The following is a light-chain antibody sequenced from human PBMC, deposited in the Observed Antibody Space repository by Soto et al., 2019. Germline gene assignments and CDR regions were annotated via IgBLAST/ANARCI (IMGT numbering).Light chain of an antibody. CDR3: ASWDDRLGAVI. CDR1: SSNIGGTNY. CDR2: SNN. J-gene: IGLJ2*01. Sequence: QSVLTHPPSSSGTPRQRVFISCSGSSSNIGGTNYAYWYQQLPGAAPKLLMHSNNLRPSGVPERISGSKSGTSASLAISGLRSEDEAVYYCASWDDRLGAVIFGGGTKVTVL. V-gene: IGLV1-47*02.